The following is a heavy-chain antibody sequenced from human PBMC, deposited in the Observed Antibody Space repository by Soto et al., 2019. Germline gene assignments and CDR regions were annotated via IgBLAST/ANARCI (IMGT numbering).Heavy chain of an antibody. D-gene: IGHD6-19*01. J-gene: IGHJ4*02. CDR3: ARPAVAGAHFDY. Sequence: QVQLVESGGGVVQPGRSLRLSCAASGFTFSSYGMHWVRQAPGKGLEWVAVIWYDGSNKYYADSVKGRFTISRDNSKNTLYLQMTSLRAEDTAVYYCARPAVAGAHFDYWGQGTLVTVSS. CDR1: GFTFSSYG. CDR2: IWYDGSNK. V-gene: IGHV3-33*01.